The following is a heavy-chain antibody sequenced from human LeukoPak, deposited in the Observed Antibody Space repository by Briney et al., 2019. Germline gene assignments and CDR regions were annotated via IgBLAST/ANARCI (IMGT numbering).Heavy chain of an antibody. CDR3: ARESRRRYCSSTSCFSYWFDP. J-gene: IGHJ5*02. Sequence: KPSETLSLTCAVYGGSFSGYYWSWIRQPPGKGLEWIGEINHSGSTNYNPSLKSRVTISVDTSKNQFSLKLSSVTAADTAVYYCARESRRRYCSSTSCFSYWFDPWGQGTLVTASS. D-gene: IGHD2-2*01. CDR1: GGSFSGYY. CDR2: INHSGST. V-gene: IGHV4-34*01.